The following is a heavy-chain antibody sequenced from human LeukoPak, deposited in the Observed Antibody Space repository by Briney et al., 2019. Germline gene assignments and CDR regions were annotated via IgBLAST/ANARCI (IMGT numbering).Heavy chain of an antibody. V-gene: IGHV4-59*01. D-gene: IGHD3-10*01. CDR2: IFDRGAT. J-gene: IGHJ6*03. Sequence: SETLSLTCNVSGTSIKTYYWSWIRQPPGKGLEWIGYIFDRGATNYNPSLESRVTISAETSKNQVSLKVKSVTAADTAVYYCARGGRSRGSMSFYYMDVWGKGATVTVSS. CDR1: GTSIKTYY. CDR3: ARGGRSRGSMSFYYMDV.